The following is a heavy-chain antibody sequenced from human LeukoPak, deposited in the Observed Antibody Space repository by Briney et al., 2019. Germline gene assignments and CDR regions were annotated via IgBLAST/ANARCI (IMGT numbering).Heavy chain of an antibody. Sequence: GGSLRLSCAASGFTFSSYGMSWVRQAPGKGLEWVSAISGSGGSTYYADSVKGRFTISRDNSKNTLYLQMNSLRAEDTAVYYRARDRGRSQGSSWPSTFDYWGQGTLVTVSS. D-gene: IGHD6-13*01. J-gene: IGHJ4*02. CDR2: ISGSGGST. CDR1: GFTFSSYG. V-gene: IGHV3-23*01. CDR3: ARDRGRSQGSSWPSTFDY.